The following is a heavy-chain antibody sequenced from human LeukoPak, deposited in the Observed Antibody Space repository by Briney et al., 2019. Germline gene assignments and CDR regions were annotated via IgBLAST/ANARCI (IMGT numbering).Heavy chain of an antibody. CDR1: GYTFTGYY. Sequence: ASVKGSCKAAGYTFTGYYMFWVRQAPGQGLEWMGRINPNSGGTNYAQKFQCRVTMTRDTSISTAYMELSRLRSDDTAVYYCARGYCSGGSCYSVENWFDPWGQGTLVTVSS. V-gene: IGHV1-2*06. D-gene: IGHD2-15*01. J-gene: IGHJ5*02. CDR3: ARGYCSGGSCYSVENWFDP. CDR2: INPNSGGT.